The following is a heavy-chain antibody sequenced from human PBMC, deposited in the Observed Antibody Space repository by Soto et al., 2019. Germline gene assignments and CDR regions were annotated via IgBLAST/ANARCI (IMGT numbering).Heavy chain of an antibody. V-gene: IGHV3-23*01. CDR2: ISGSGGST. D-gene: IGHD3-22*01. Sequence: GGSLRLSCTASGFTFSIYAMRWVCQAPGKGLEWVSAISGSGGSTYYADSVKGRFTISRDNSKNTLYLQMNSLRAEDTAVYYCAKSTYYDSSGDHYWGQGTLVTVSS. CDR1: GFTFSIYA. CDR3: AKSTYYDSSGDHY. J-gene: IGHJ4*02.